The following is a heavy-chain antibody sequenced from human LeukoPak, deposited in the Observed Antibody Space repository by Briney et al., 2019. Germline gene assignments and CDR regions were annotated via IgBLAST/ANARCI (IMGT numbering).Heavy chain of an antibody. CDR1: GGSISSYY. J-gene: IGHJ3*02. CDR3: ARRGSCSGGSCYLSGAFDI. V-gene: IGHV4-59*12. D-gene: IGHD2-15*01. Sequence: SETLSLTCTVSGGSISSYYWSWVRQPPGKGLEWIVYIYYTASTNYNPSLKSRVTISVDTSKNQFSLKLSSVTAADTAVYYCARRGSCSGGSCYLSGAFDIWGQGTMVTVSS. CDR2: IYYTAST.